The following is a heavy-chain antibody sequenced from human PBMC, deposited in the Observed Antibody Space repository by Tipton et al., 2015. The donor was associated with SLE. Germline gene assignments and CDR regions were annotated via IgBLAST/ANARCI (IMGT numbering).Heavy chain of an antibody. J-gene: IGHJ6*02. CDR3: AREPSTRIALVYYGMDV. V-gene: IGHV3-7*01. CDR2: IKYDGSVE. D-gene: IGHD6-13*01. Sequence: SLRLSCAASGFTFSSYWMSWVRQAPGKGLEWVANIKYDGSVEYYVDSVKGRFTISRDNAKNSLYLQMNSLRAEDTAVYYCAREPSTRIALVYYGMDVWGQGTTVTVSS. CDR1: GFTFSSYW.